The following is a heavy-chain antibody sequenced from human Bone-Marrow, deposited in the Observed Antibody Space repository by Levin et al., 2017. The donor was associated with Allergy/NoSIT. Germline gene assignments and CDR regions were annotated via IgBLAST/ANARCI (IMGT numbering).Heavy chain of an antibody. CDR1: GFTFGAYA. CDR3: AKEIIVGATKFYYYGMDV. J-gene: IGHJ6*02. V-gene: IGHV3-23*01. D-gene: IGHD1-26*01. Sequence: GGSLRLSCATSGFTFGAYAMSWVRQAPGRGLEWVSAISASGRTTYYADSVKGRFITSRDRSKSTLFLEMNSLRGEDTAVYYGAKEIIVGATKFYYYGMDVWGQGTTVTVSS. CDR2: ISASGRTT.